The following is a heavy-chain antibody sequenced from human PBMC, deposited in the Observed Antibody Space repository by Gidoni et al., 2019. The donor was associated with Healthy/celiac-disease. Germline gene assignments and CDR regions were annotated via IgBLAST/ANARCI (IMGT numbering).Heavy chain of an antibody. CDR2: IYHSGST. V-gene: IGHV4-4*02. CDR1: GGSIRSSNW. D-gene: IGHD3-16*01. CDR3: ARDLSRGDKQEEDY. Sequence: QVQLQESGPGLVKPSGTLFLTCAVSGGSIRSSNWWSWVRQPPGKGLEWIGEIYHSGSTNYNPSLKSRVTISVDKSKNQFSLKLSYVTAADTAVYYCARDLSRGDKQEEDYWGQGTLVTVSS. J-gene: IGHJ4*02.